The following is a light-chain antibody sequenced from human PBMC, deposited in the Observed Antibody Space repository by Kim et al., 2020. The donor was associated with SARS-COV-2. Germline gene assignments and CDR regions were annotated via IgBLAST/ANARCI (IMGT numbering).Light chain of an antibody. J-gene: IGLJ3*02. V-gene: IGLV2-8*01. Sequence: QSVTISCTGTSSDVGGSNYVSWYQQHPGKAPKLMIYEVSKRPSGVPDRFSGSKSGNTASLTVSGLQAEDEADYYCSSYAGSNNFGVFGGGTQLTVL. CDR1: SSDVGGSNY. CDR2: EVS. CDR3: SSYAGSNNFGV.